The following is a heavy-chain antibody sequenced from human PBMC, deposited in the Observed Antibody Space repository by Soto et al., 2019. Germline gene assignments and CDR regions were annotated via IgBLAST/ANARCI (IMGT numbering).Heavy chain of an antibody. J-gene: IGHJ5*02. CDR2: MNPDSGNT. V-gene: IGHV1-8*01. Sequence: QVQLVQSGAEVKKPGASVKVSCKASGYTFTNYDIHWVRQATGQGLEWMGWMNPDSGNTGQSKQFQGRVTMTRDTSIRTAYMEMSSLRSEDPAVYYCARCRFRRTWFDPWGQGTLVTVSS. D-gene: IGHD3-16*01. CDR1: GYTFTNYD. CDR3: ARCRFRRTWFDP.